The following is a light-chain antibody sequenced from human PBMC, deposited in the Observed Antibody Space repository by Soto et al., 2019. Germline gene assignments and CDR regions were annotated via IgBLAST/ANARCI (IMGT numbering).Light chain of an antibody. J-gene: IGKJ2*01. CDR2: AAS. CDR3: QQTSTTPLYT. CDR1: QPISGY. V-gene: IGKV1-39*01. Sequence: DVQMTQSPFFLSASVGDRIAITCRASQPISGYLNWYQHKPGKAPKLLIRAASILQPGVPSRFSGSDSGTDFTLTISSLVPDDCATYFSQQTSTTPLYTFGQGTHLEI.